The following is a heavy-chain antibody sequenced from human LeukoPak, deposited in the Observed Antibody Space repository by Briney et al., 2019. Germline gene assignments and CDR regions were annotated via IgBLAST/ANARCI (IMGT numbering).Heavy chain of an antibody. CDR3: ARGKNWNYWEY. CDR2: IIPIFGTA. CDR1: GGTFSSYA. Sequence: VASVKVSCKASGGTFSSYAISWVRPAPGQGLERMGQIIPIFGTANYAQKFQGRVTITTDESTSTAYMELSSLRSEDTAVYYCARGKNWNYWEYWGQGTLVTVSS. D-gene: IGHD1-1*01. V-gene: IGHV1-69*05. J-gene: IGHJ4*02.